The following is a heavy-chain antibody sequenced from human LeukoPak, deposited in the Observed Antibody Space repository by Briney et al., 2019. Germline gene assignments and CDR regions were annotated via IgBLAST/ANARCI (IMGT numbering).Heavy chain of an antibody. CDR1: GGSISSSSYY. J-gene: IGHJ3*02. CDR2: IYYSGST. Sequence: SETLSLTCTVSGGSISSSSYYWGWIRQPPGKGLEWIASIYYSGSTYYNPSLKSRVTISVDTSKNQFSLRLSSVTAADTAVYYCARHRAYSYSSPFDIWGQGTMVTVSS. CDR3: ARHRAYSYSSPFDI. V-gene: IGHV4-39*01. D-gene: IGHD6-6*01.